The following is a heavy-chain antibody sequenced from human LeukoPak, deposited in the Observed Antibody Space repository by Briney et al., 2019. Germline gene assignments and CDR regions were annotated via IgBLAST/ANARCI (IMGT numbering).Heavy chain of an antibody. CDR3: ARDHDREGFSFGF. Sequence: PSETLSLTCTVSGASISSGDYYWSWIRQSPGKGLEWIGYIYYSGSPYYNPSLKSRITISVDTSKNQFSLKMSSVTAADTAVYYCARDHDREGFSFGFWGQGTLVTVSS. CDR2: IYYSGSP. J-gene: IGHJ4*02. V-gene: IGHV4-30-4*01. CDR1: GASISSGDYY. D-gene: IGHD2/OR15-2a*01.